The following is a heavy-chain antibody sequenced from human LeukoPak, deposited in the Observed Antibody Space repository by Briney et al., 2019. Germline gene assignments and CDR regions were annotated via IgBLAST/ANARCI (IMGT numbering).Heavy chain of an antibody. J-gene: IGHJ6*03. D-gene: IGHD6-13*01. CDR2: INPDGSTT. Sequence: GGSLRLSCAASGFTFSRYWIHWVRQAPGKGLEWVSRINPDGSTTTYADSVKGRFTISRDNSKNTLYLQMNSLRAEDTAVYYCAKVGLYSSSWYVTYYYYYMDVWGKGTTVTVSS. CDR1: GFTFSRYW. V-gene: IGHV3-74*01. CDR3: AKVGLYSSSWYVTYYYYYMDV.